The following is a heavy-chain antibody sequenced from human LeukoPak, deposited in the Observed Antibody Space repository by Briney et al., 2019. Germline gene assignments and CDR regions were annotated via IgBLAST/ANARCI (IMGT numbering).Heavy chain of an antibody. Sequence: SVKVSCKASGGTFSSYAISWVRQAPGQGLEWVGGIIPIFGTANYAQKFQGRVTITADESTSTAYMERSSLRSEDTAVYYCAGVASVAATADHVSWFDPWGQGTLVTVSS. D-gene: IGHD2-15*01. J-gene: IGHJ5*02. CDR1: GGTFSSYA. V-gene: IGHV1-69*13. CDR3: AGVASVAATADHVSWFDP. CDR2: IIPIFGTA.